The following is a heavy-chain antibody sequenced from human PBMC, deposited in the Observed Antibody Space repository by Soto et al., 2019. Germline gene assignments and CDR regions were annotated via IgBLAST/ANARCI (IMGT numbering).Heavy chain of an antibody. V-gene: IGHV1-3*01. D-gene: IGHD2-21*01. CDR2: MNAGNGNT. Sequence: ASVKVSCKAPGYTFNIYAIHWVRQAPGQRPEWMGWMNAGNGNTEYSPKFHGRVTMTRDRYARAAYMELSGLTSEDTAVYYCARDCTYCGGDTGREAFDIWGQGTMVTVSS. CDR3: ARDCTYCGGDTGREAFDI. J-gene: IGHJ3*02. CDR1: GYTFNIYA.